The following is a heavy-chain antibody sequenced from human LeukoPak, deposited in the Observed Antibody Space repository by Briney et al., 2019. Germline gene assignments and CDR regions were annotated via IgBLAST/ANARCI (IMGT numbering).Heavy chain of an antibody. J-gene: IGHJ4*02. CDR2: IIAYNGNT. D-gene: IGHD3-10*01. CDR3: ARDYGAGSYGDY. CDR1: GYTFTSYG. V-gene: IGHV1-18*01. Sequence: GASVKVSCKASGYTFTSYGISWVRQAPGQGLEWMGWIIAYNGNTNYAQKFQGRVTMTTDTSASTGYMELRSLRSDDTAMYYCARDYGAGSYGDYWGQGTLVTVSS.